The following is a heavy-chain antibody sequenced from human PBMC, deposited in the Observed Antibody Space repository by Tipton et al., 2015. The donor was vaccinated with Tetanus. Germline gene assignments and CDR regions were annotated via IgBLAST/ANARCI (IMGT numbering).Heavy chain of an antibody. CDR3: ARIYITRLGGWFDP. D-gene: IGHD3-16*01. J-gene: IGHJ5*02. CDR1: GGSISSSNW. CDR2: IYHSGST. V-gene: IGHV4-4*02. Sequence: TLSLTCAVSGGSISSSNWWSWVRQPPGKGLEWIGEIYHSGSTNYNPSLKSRVTISVDTSKNQFSLKLSSVTAADTAVYYCARIYITRLGGWFDPWGQGTLVTVSS.